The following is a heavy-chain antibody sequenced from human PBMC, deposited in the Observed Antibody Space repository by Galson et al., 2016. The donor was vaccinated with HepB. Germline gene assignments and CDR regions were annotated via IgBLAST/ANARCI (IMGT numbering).Heavy chain of an antibody. V-gene: IGHV3-66*01. J-gene: IGHJ3*01. CDR3: AGDVFTDGFDV. D-gene: IGHD2-21*01. CDR2: IYSGGTT. CDR1: GLTVSSNC. Sequence: SLRLSCAGSGLTVSSNCMTWVRLAPGKGLEWVAIIYSGGTTYYADSVKGRFTISTDSSQNTIFLHMNPLRAEDTAVYYCAGDVFTDGFDVWGQGTLVTVSS.